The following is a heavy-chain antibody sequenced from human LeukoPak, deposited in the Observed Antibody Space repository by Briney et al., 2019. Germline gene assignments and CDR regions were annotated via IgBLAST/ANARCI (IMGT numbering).Heavy chain of an antibody. CDR3: ARAFGVYALTH. J-gene: IGHJ4*02. CDR1: GLTVSSNY. V-gene: IGHV3-53*01. D-gene: IGHD2-8*01. CDR2: IYSGGST. Sequence: GGSLGLSCAASGLTVSSNYMSWVRQAPGKGLEWVSVIYSGGSTYYADSVKGRFTISRDNSKNTLYLQMNSLRAEDTAVYYCARAFGVYALTHWGQGTLVTVSS.